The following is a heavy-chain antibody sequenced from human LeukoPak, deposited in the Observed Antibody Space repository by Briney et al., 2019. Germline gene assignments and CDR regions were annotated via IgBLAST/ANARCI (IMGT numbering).Heavy chain of an antibody. Sequence: ASVKVSCKASGYTFTGYYMHWVRQAPGQGLEWMGWINPNSSGTNYAQKFQGRVTMTRDTSISTAYMELSRLRSDDTAVYYCARDGLIAAAGTNWFDPWGQGTLVTVSS. CDR2: INPNSSGT. D-gene: IGHD6-13*01. CDR3: ARDGLIAAAGTNWFDP. V-gene: IGHV1-2*02. CDR1: GYTFTGYY. J-gene: IGHJ5*02.